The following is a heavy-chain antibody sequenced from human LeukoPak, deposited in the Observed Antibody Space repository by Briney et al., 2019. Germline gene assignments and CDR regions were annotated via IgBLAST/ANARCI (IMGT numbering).Heavy chain of an antibody. CDR2: IYPGDSDT. CDR1: GYIFASYW. Sequence: GESLKISCKGSGYIFASYWIGWVRQMPGKGLEWMGIIYPGDSDTKYSPSLQGQVTISADKSISTAYLQWSSLKASDTAMYYCARRGYYDTTASDIWGQGTMVTVSS. V-gene: IGHV5-51*01. D-gene: IGHD3-22*01. CDR3: ARRGYYDTTASDI. J-gene: IGHJ3*02.